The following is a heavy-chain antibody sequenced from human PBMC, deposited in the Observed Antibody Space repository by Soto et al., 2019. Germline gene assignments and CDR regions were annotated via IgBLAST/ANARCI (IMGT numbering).Heavy chain of an antibody. Sequence: SETRSLTCSFSVFSISSIFYYLGCIRQPPWKGLEWIGNTHYSGNTFYNPSLKSGVTISVDTSKNQFYLKLSSVTAADTAVYYCARRKRSGYSQWLEPWGKGNLVNVSS. D-gene: IGHD2-21*01. CDR2: THYSGNT. V-gene: IGHV4-39*01. CDR1: VFSISSIFYY. CDR3: ARRKRSGYSQWLEP. J-gene: IGHJ5*02.